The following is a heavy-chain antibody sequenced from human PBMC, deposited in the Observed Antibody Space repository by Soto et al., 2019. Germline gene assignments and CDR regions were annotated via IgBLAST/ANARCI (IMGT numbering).Heavy chain of an antibody. D-gene: IGHD3-22*01. CDR3: ATDGYYDSSGGVDDYYYGMGV. J-gene: IGHJ6*02. Sequence: QVQLVQSGAEVKKPGASVKVSCKASGYTFTSYAMHWVRQAPGQRLEWMGWINAGNGNTKYSQKWQGRVNSTRDTSASTAYMELSSLSSEDTAVDYCATDGYYDSSGGVDDYYYGMGVWGQGTTVTVSS. CDR2: INAGNGNT. V-gene: IGHV1-3*01. CDR1: GYTFTSYA.